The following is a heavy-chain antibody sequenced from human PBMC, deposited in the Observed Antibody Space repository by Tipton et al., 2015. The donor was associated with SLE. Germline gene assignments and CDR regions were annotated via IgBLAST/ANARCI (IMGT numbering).Heavy chain of an antibody. CDR3: ARHIVILKVTEGSDWFDP. D-gene: IGHD5-12*01. CDR2: IYYSGST. CDR1: GGSISSSSYY. Sequence: TLSLTCTVSGGSISSSSYYWAWIRQPPGKGLEWIGSIYYSGSTYYNPSLESRVTISVDTSKNQFSLKLSSVTAADTAVYYCARHIVILKVTEGSDWFDPWGLGALVIVSS. J-gene: IGHJ5*02. V-gene: IGHV4-39*07.